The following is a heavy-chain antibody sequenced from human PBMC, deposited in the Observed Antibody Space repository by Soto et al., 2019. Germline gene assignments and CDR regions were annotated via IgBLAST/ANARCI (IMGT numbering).Heavy chain of an antibody. CDR2: ISYDGSNK. D-gene: IGHD1-1*01. Sequence: QVQLVESGGGVVQPGRSLRLSCAASGFTFSSYAMHWVRQAPGKGLEWVAVISYDGSNKYYADSVKGRFTISRDNSKNTLYLQMNSLRAEDTAVYYCARGRRARWNKYNWFDPWGQGTLVTVSS. V-gene: IGHV3-30-3*01. J-gene: IGHJ5*02. CDR3: ARGRRARWNKYNWFDP. CDR1: GFTFSSYA.